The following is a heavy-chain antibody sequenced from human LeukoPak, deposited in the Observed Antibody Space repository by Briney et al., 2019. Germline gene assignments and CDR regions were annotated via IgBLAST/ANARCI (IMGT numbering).Heavy chain of an antibody. D-gene: IGHD2-2*01. Sequence: PGGSLRLSCAASGFTVSSDYMNWVRQPPGKGLEWIGEINHSGSTNYNPSLKSRVTISVDTSKNQFSLKLSSVTAADTAVYYCARELVVPARYYYYYYMDVWGKGTTVTVSS. J-gene: IGHJ6*03. CDR2: INHSGST. CDR1: GFTVSSDY. V-gene: IGHV4-34*01. CDR3: ARELVVPARYYYYYYMDV.